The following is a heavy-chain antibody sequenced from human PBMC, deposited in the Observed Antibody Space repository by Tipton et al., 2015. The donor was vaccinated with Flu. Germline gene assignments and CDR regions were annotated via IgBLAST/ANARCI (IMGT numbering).Heavy chain of an antibody. CDR2: IYSGGST. D-gene: IGHD1-26*01. CDR3: ARANWVGDAFDI. V-gene: IGHV3-53*01. Sequence: GSLRLSCAASGFTVSSNYMSWVRQAPGKGLELVSVIYSGGSTYYADSVKGRFTISRDNSKNTLYLQMNSLRAEDTAVYYCARANWVGDAFDIWGQGTMVTVSS. CDR1: GFTVSSNY. J-gene: IGHJ3*02.